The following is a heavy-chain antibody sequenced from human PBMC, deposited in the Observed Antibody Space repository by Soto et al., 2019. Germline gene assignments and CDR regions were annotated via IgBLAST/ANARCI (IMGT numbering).Heavy chain of an antibody. D-gene: IGHD4-17*01. CDR3: METLTPMDV. V-gene: IGHV3-73*01. Sequence: EVQLVESGGGLVQPGGSLKLSCAASGFAFSGSGIHWVRQASGKGLEWVGHIRTTTNSYATEYAPSVRGRFTISRDDSKNTAYLQMASLKTEDTAVYYCMETLTPMDVWGQGTTVTVSS. CDR1: GFAFSGSG. J-gene: IGHJ6*02. CDR2: IRTTTNSYAT.